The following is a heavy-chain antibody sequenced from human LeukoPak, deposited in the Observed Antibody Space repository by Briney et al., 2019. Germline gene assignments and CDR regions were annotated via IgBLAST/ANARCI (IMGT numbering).Heavy chain of an antibody. CDR3: ASGSYNPFDY. CDR2: ISGSGDST. J-gene: IGHJ4*02. D-gene: IGHD1-26*01. CDR1: GFTFSTYA. Sequence: GGSLTLSCAASGFTFSTYAMSWVRQAPGKGLEWVSGISGSGDSTNYADSVKGRFTISRDNSKNTQYLQMNSLRAEDTAVYFCASGSYNPFDYWGQGTPVTASS. V-gene: IGHV3-23*01.